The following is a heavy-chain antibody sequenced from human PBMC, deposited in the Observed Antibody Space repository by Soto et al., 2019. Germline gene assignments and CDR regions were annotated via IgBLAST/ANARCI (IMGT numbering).Heavy chain of an antibody. D-gene: IGHD3-10*01. J-gene: IGHJ6*02. CDR2: MNPNSGNT. Sequence: QVQLVQSGAEVKKPGASVKVSCKASGYTFTSYDINWVRQATGQGLEWMGWMNPNSGNTGYAQKFQGRVTMTRNTSISTAYMELSSLRSEDTAVYYCARGSLTLYYYGSANYYGMDVWGQGTTVTVSS. CDR3: ARGSLTLYYYGSANYYGMDV. V-gene: IGHV1-8*01. CDR1: GYTFTSYD.